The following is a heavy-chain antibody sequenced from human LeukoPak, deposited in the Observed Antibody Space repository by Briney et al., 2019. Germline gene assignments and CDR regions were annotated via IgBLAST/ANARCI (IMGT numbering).Heavy chain of an antibody. CDR2: IYYSGNT. CDR1: GYSISSSYY. V-gene: IGHV4-38-2*02. CDR3: ASSDTAMVNGFDY. Sequence: PSETLSLTCTVSGYSISSSYYWGWIRQPPGKGLEWIGSIYYSGNTYYNPSLKSRVTISVDTSKNQFSLKLSSVTAADTAVYYCASSDTAMVNGFDYWGQGTLVTVSS. D-gene: IGHD5-18*01. J-gene: IGHJ4*02.